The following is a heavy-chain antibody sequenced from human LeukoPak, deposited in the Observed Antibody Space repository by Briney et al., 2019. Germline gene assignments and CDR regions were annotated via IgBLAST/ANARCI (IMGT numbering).Heavy chain of an antibody. CDR2: INPSGGST. V-gene: IGHV1-46*01. Sequence: GASVKVSCKASGYTFTSYYMHWVRXTPXQXLEXMGIINPSGGSTSYAQKFQGRVTMTRDTSTSTVYMELSSLRSEGTAVYYCASGLTMIVPPRDYWGQGTLVTVSS. CDR3: ASGLTMIVPPRDY. J-gene: IGHJ4*02. D-gene: IGHD3-22*01. CDR1: GYTFTSYY.